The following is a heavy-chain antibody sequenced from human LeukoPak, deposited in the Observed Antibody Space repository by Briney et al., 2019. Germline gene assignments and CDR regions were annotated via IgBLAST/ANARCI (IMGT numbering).Heavy chain of an antibody. CDR2: IYYSGST. CDR3: ARQAVADLYYFDY. J-gene: IGHJ4*02. Sequence: PSETLSLTCTVSGGSISSYYWSWIRQPPGKGLEWIGYIYYSGSTNYNPSLKSRVTISVDTSKNQFSLKLSSVTAADTAVYCCARQAVADLYYFDYWGQGTLVTVSS. CDR1: GGSISSYY. V-gene: IGHV4-59*01. D-gene: IGHD6-19*01.